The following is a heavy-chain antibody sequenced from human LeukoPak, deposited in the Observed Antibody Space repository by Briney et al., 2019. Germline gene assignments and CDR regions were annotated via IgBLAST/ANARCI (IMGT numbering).Heavy chain of an antibody. CDR3: ARDYGSSTSCYTD. J-gene: IGHJ4*02. CDR1: GFTFSSYS. Sequence: GGSLRLSCAASGFTFSSYSMNWVRQAPGKGLEWFSSISSSSSYIYYADSVKGRFTISRDNAKNSLYLQMNSLRAEDTAVCYCARDYGSSTSCYTDWGQGTLVTVSS. D-gene: IGHD2-2*02. V-gene: IGHV3-21*01. CDR2: ISSSSSYI.